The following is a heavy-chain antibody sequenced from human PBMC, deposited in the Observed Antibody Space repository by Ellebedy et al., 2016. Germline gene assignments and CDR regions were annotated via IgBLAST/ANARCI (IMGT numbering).Heavy chain of an antibody. CDR1: GFTFSSYS. Sequence: GESLKISCAASGFTFSSYSMNWVRQAPGKGLEWVSSISSSSSYIYYADSVKGRFTISRDNAKNSLYLQMNSLRAEDTAVYYCAREARSSGSPDAFDIWGQGTMVTVSS. J-gene: IGHJ3*02. D-gene: IGHD6-19*01. CDR3: AREARSSGSPDAFDI. V-gene: IGHV3-21*01. CDR2: ISSSSSYI.